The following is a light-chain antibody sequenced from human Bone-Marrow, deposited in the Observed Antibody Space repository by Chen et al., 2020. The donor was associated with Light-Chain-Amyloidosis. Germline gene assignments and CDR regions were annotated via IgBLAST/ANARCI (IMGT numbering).Light chain of an antibody. CDR2: RDT. V-gene: IGLV3-25*03. Sequence: SSELTQPPSVSVSPVQTARITCSGDDLPTKYAYWYQQKPGQAPVLVIHRDTERPSGISERFSGSSSVTTATLTISGVQAEDEADYHCQSADSSGTYEVIFGGGTKLTVL. CDR1: DLPTKY. J-gene: IGLJ2*01. CDR3: QSADSSGTYEVI.